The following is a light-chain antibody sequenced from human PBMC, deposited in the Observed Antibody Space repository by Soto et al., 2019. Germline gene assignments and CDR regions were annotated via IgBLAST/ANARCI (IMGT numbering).Light chain of an antibody. J-gene: IGKJ2*01. CDR2: DAI. CDR3: QQRSNWSPPYT. V-gene: IGKV3-11*01. Sequence: EVVLTQSPATLSLSPGERATLSCRASQSVSVYLAWYQQRPGQAPRLLIYDAIHRVTGIPARFSGSGSGTEFSLTISSLEPEDFAVYYCQQRSNWSPPYTFGQGTKLEI. CDR1: QSVSVY.